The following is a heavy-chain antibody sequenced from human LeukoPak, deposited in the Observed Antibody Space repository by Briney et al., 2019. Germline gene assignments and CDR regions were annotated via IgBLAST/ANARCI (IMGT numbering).Heavy chain of an antibody. CDR1: GGSISSYY. Sequence: SETLSLTCTVSGGSISSYYGSWIRQPPGKGLGGIGYIYYSGSTNYNISLKSRVTISVDTSKNQFYLKLSYVTAADTAVYYCARGYYYGSGSYYGDAFDIWGQGTMVTVSS. J-gene: IGHJ3*02. D-gene: IGHD3-10*01. CDR2: IYYSGST. CDR3: ARGYYYGSGSYYGDAFDI. V-gene: IGHV4-59*01.